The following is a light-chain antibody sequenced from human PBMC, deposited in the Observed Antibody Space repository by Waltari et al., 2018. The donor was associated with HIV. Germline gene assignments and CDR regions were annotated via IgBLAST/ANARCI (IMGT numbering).Light chain of an antibody. CDR3: ATCDNSLRAM. J-gene: IGLJ3*02. Sequence: QSVLTQPPSVSAAPGQKVTISCSGSHSNIGNNFVSWYQHLPGTAPKLLIYENNLRPSRMPERFSAAKTGTSATLGITGLQTGDEAIYYCATCDNSLRAMFGGGTKLTVL. CDR2: ENN. CDR1: HSNIGNNF. V-gene: IGLV1-51*01.